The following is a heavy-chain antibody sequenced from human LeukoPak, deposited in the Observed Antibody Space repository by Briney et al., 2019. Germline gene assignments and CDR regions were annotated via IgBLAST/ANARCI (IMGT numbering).Heavy chain of an antibody. D-gene: IGHD6-13*01. CDR3: ARDLSGNSSSFKYYYYGMDV. Sequence: PGGSLRLSCAASGFTFSSYAMHWVRQAPGKGLEWVAVISYDGSNKYYADSVKGRFTISRDNSKNTLYLQTNSLRAEDTAVYYCARDLSGNSSSFKYYYYGMDVWGQGTTVTVSS. V-gene: IGHV3-30*04. CDR1: GFTFSSYA. J-gene: IGHJ6*02. CDR2: ISYDGSNK.